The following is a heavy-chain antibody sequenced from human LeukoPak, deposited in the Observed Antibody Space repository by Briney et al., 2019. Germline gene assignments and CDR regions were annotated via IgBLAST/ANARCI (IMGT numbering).Heavy chain of an antibody. CDR1: GFTFSSYG. D-gene: IGHD6-19*01. V-gene: IGHV3-30*18. Sequence: GRSLRLSCAASGFTFSSYGMHWVRQAPGKGLEWVAVISYDGSNKYYADSVEGRFTISRDNSKNTLYLQMNSLRAEDTAVYYCAKPPVGYSSGWLDAFDIWGQGTMVTVSS. CDR3: AKPPVGYSSGWLDAFDI. J-gene: IGHJ3*02. CDR2: ISYDGSNK.